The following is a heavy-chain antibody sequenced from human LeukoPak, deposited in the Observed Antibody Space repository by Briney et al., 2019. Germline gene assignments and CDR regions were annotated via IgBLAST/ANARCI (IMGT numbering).Heavy chain of an antibody. Sequence: PGGSLRLSCAASGFTFSSYAMSWVRQAPGTGLEGVSAISGSGGSTYYADSVNGRFTISRDNSKNTLYLQMDSLRAEDTAVYYCAKDSRAVAGTGAFGAFDIWGQGTMVTVSS. CDR1: GFTFSSYA. CDR3: AKDSRAVAGTGAFGAFDI. V-gene: IGHV3-23*01. D-gene: IGHD6-19*01. J-gene: IGHJ3*02. CDR2: ISGSGGST.